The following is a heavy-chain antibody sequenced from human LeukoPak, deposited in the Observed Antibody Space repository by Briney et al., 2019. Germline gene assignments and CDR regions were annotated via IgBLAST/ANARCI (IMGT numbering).Heavy chain of an antibody. CDR2: ISGSGDNT. CDR3: ARDVALWFGDHAFDP. D-gene: IGHD3-10*01. Sequence: GGSLRLSRAASGFTFGGFAMSWVRRTPGKGLEWVSGISGSGDNTLYAASVMGRFTISRDNSKNTLYLEMNSLRAEDTAVYYCARDVALWFGDHAFDPWGQGTLVTVSS. J-gene: IGHJ5*02. CDR1: GFTFGGFA. V-gene: IGHV3-23*01.